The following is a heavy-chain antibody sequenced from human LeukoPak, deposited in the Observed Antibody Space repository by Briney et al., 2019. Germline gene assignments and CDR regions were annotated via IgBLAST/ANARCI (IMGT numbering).Heavy chain of an antibody. D-gene: IGHD3-22*01. CDR1: GYTFIGHY. CDR3: ARDGYYYDGSDSWGRSLVLFPFDY. J-gene: IGHJ4*02. Sequence: ASVKVSCKASGYTFIGHYIHWVRQAPGQGLEWMGWMNPDSGGTNYAQKFQGRVTITRNTSISTAYMELSSLRAEDTAVYYCARDGYYYDGSDSWGRSLVLFPFDYWGQGTLVTVSS. CDR2: MNPDSGGT. V-gene: IGHV1-2*02.